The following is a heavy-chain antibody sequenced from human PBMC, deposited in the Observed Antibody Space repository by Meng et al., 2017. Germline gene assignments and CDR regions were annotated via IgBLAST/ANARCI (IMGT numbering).Heavy chain of an antibody. J-gene: IGHJ4*02. V-gene: IGHV4-4*02. Sequence: QGQMQALGPVLVKPSGTRSLTCAVSVCSISSSNGWSWVRQPPGKGLEWIGEIYHSGSTNYNPSLKSRVTISVDKSKNQFSLKLSSVTAADTAVYYCARGRYSSGWDRFDYWGQGTLVTVSS. D-gene: IGHD6-19*01. CDR2: IYHSGST. CDR1: VCSISSSNG. CDR3: ARGRYSSGWDRFDY.